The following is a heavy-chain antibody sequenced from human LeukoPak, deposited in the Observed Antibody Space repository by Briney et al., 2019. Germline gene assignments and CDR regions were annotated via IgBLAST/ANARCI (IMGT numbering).Heavy chain of an antibody. Sequence: ASVKVSCKASGGTFSSYAISWVRQAPGQGLEWMGRIIPIFGIANYAQKFQGRVTITADKSTSTAYMELSSLRSEDTAVYYCARAPRPSGSFLYFDYWGQGTLVTVSS. V-gene: IGHV1-69*04. CDR3: ARAPRPSGSFLYFDY. CDR1: GGTFSSYA. J-gene: IGHJ4*02. D-gene: IGHD1-26*01. CDR2: IIPIFGIA.